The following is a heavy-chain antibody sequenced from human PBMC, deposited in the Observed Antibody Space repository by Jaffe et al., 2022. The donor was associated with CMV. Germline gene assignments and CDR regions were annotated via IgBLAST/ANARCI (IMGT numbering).Heavy chain of an antibody. CDR2: ISGDGNTI. J-gene: IGHJ4*02. CDR3: LRGGYGSGQGYY. CDR1: GFTFTTYG. Sequence: EVQVVESGGGLVQPGGSLRLSCVGSGFTFTTYGGHWVRQAPGEGLEWVSSISGDGNTISYADSVKGRFTISRDNAKNSLYLQMNSLRAEDTALYYCLRGGYGSGQGYYGGQGTLVIVAS. V-gene: IGHV3-48*03. D-gene: IGHD3-10*01.